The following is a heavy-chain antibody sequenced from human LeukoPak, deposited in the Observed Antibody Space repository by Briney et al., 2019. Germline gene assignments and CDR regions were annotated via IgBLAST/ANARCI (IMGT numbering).Heavy chain of an antibody. V-gene: IGHV3-23*01. Sequence: GGSLRLSCAASGFTFSSYGMSWVRQAPGRGLEWVSAISGSGGSTYYADSVKGRFTISRDNSKNTLYLQMNSLRAEDTAVYYCAKSGGSGSYCMDVWGKGTTVTISS. D-gene: IGHD3-10*01. CDR2: ISGSGGST. CDR1: GFTFSSYG. CDR3: AKSGGSGSYCMDV. J-gene: IGHJ6*03.